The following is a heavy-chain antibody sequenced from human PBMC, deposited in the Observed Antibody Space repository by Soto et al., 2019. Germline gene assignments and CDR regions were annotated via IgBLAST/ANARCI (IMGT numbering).Heavy chain of an antibody. V-gene: IGHV3-43*01. CDR3: AKDRHFYSSDIHFDY. Sequence: EVQLVESRGVVVQPGGALRLSCAASGFTFDAYTMHWVRQAPGKGLEWVSLISWDGGSTYYADSVKGRFTISRDNSKNSLYLHMNSLRTEDTALYYCAKDRHFYSSDIHFDYCGQGTLVTVSS. J-gene: IGHJ4*02. CDR1: GFTFDAYT. D-gene: IGHD6-19*01. CDR2: ISWDGGST.